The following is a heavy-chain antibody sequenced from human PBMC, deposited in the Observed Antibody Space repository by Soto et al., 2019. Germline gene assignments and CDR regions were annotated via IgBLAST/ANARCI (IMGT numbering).Heavy chain of an antibody. CDR1: GYSFTSYW. D-gene: IGHD1-1*01. CDR3: ARFAQQLSPWGGLSANWFDP. J-gene: IGHJ5*01. Sequence: GESLKISCKGSGYSFTSYWIGWVRQMPGKGLEWMGIIYPGDSDTRYSPSFQGQVTISADKSISTAHLQRNSLKASDSAMYYCARFAQQLSPWGGLSANWFDPWGQGTLVTVSS. CDR2: IYPGDSDT. V-gene: IGHV5-51*01.